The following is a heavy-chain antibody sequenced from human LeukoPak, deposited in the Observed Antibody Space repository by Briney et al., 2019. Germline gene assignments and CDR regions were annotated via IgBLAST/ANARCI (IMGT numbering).Heavy chain of an antibody. J-gene: IGHJ4*02. V-gene: IGHV3-74*01. CDR3: ARGNQQLPRSTPDY. D-gene: IGHD2-2*01. Sequence: GGSLRLSCAVSGFTFSSSWMHWVRQAPGKGRVWVSHIKTDGSTTAYADSVKGRFTISRDNAKNTLYLQMNSLRAVDTGVYYCARGNQQLPRSTPDYWGQGTLVPVSS. CDR1: GFTFSSSW. CDR2: IKTDGSTT.